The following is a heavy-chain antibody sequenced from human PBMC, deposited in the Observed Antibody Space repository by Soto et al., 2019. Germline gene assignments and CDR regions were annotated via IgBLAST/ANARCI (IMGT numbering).Heavy chain of an antibody. D-gene: IGHD6-6*01. CDR1: GGSISSYY. CDR2: IYYSGST. V-gene: IGHV4-59*12. J-gene: IGHJ6*02. CDR3: ARDGAARPEDYYYGMDV. Sequence: SETLSLTCTVSGGSISSYYWSWIRQPPGKGLEWIGYIYYSGSTNYNPSLKSRVTISVDTSKNQFSLKLSSETAADTAVYYCARDGAARPEDYYYGMDVWGQGTTVTVSS.